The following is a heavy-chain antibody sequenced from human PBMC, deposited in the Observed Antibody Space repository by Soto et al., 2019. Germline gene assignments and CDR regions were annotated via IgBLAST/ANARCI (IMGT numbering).Heavy chain of an antibody. Sequence: GGSLKLSCAASGSTFTSYAMSWVRQVPGKGLEWVSAISASGGSTYYADSVKGRFTISRDNSKNTLYLQMNSLRAEDTAVYYCAKNRYGQQLVRGCYYYGMDVWGQGTTVTVSS. CDR2: ISASGGST. D-gene: IGHD6-13*01. CDR1: GSTFTSYA. V-gene: IGHV3-23*01. J-gene: IGHJ6*02. CDR3: AKNRYGQQLVRGCYYYGMDV.